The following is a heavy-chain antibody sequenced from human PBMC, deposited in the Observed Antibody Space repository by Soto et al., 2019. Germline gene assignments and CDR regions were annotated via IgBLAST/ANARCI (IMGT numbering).Heavy chain of an antibody. CDR1: GGTFSSYA. CDR3: ARGRDCSGGSCYSGSLGWFDP. CDR2: IIPIFGTA. V-gene: IGHV1-69*06. Sequence: QVQLVQSGAEVKKPGSSVKVSCKASGGTFSSYAISWVRQAPGQGLEWMGGIIPIFGTANYAQKFQGRVTITADKSTSTAYMELSSLRSEDTAVYYCARGRDCSGGSCYSGSLGWFDPWGQGTLFTVSS. D-gene: IGHD2-15*01. J-gene: IGHJ5*02.